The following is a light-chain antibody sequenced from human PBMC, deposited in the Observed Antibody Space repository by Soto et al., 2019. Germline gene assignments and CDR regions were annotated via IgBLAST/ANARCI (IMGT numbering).Light chain of an antibody. V-gene: IGLV2-14*01. CDR2: EVS. CDR3: CSYTGSLTLL. CDR1: SSDVGGYDY. J-gene: IGLJ2*01. Sequence: QSALTQPASVSGSPGQSITISCTGSSSDVGGYDYVSWYQQHPGKAPKLMIYEVSNRPSGVSNRFSGSKSGNTASLTISGLQAEDEADYYCCSYTGSLTLLFGGGTKHTVL.